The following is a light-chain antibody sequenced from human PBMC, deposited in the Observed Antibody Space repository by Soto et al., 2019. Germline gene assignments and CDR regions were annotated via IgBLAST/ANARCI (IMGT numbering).Light chain of an antibody. CDR2: RGI. V-gene: IGLV3-9*01. CDR3: QVWDSSSGHVV. Sequence: SYELTQPPSVSEAPGKTARITCAGNNIGTKSVHWYQQRPGQAPVLVIYRGINRPSGIPERFSGSNSGNTATLTIARAQAGDEADYYCQVWDSSSGHVVFGGGTKLTVL. J-gene: IGLJ2*01. CDR1: NIGTKS.